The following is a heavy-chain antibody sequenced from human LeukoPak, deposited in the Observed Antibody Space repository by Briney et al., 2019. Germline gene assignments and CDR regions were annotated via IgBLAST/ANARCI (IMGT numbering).Heavy chain of an antibody. Sequence: ASVKVSCKASGYTFTGYYMHWVRQAPGQGVEWMGRINPNSGSTNYSQKFQGRVTMTRDTSISTAYMELSKLRSDDTAVYYCARDLGWYGLRDFDYWGQGTLVILSS. CDR3: ARDLGWYGLRDFDY. CDR2: INPNSGST. CDR1: GYTFTGYY. D-gene: IGHD6-19*01. J-gene: IGHJ4*02. V-gene: IGHV1-2*06.